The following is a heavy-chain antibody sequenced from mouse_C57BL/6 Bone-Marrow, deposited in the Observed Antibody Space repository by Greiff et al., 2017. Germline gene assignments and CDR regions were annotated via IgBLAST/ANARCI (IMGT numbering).Heavy chain of an antibody. V-gene: IGHV1-4*01. CDR2: INPSSGYT. D-gene: IGHD4-1*01. J-gene: IGHJ2*01. CDR1: GYTFTSYT. Sequence: VQLQQSGAELARPGASVKMSCKASGYTFTSYTMHWVNQRPGQGLEWIGYINPSSGYTKYNQKFKDKATLTSDKSSSTAYMQLSSLTSEDSAVYYCARSRTGGYWGQGTTLTVSS. CDR3: ARSRTGGY.